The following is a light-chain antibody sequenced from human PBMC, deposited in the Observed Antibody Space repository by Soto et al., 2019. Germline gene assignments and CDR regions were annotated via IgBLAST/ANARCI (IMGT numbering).Light chain of an antibody. CDR2: NNN. V-gene: IGLV1-44*01. CDR1: NSNIGSNT. Sequence: QSVLTQPPSASGTPGQRVTISCSGGNSNIGSNTVIWYQHLPGPAPKLLIYNNNKRPSGVPDRFSGSKSGTSASLAISGLQSEDEADYYCAAWDDSLNGHAVFGGGTQLTVL. J-gene: IGLJ7*01. CDR3: AAWDDSLNGHAV.